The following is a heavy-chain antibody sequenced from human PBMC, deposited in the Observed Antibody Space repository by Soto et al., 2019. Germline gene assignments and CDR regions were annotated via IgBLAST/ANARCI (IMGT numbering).Heavy chain of an antibody. Sequence: PSETLSLTCTVSGGSISSYYWSWIRQPPGKGLEWIGYIYYSGSTNYNPSLKSRVTISVDTSKNQFSLKLSSVTAADTAVYYCARATTYYYDSSGATVRYYFDYWGQGTLVTVSS. V-gene: IGHV4-59*01. J-gene: IGHJ4*02. CDR3: ARATTYYYDSSGATVRYYFDY. D-gene: IGHD3-22*01. CDR2: IYYSGST. CDR1: GGSISSYY.